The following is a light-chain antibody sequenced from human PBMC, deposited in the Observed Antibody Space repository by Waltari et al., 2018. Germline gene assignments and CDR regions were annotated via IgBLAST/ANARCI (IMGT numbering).Light chain of an antibody. CDR3: QSADSSGTYVV. V-gene: IGLV3-25*03. Sequence: SDELTQPPSASVSPGQTARITCSGDALPKQYASWYQQKPGQAPVLVIYKDSERPSGIPERFSGSSSGTTVTLTISGVQAEDEADYYCQSADSSGTYVVFGGGTKLTVL. CDR2: KDS. J-gene: IGLJ2*01. CDR1: ALPKQY.